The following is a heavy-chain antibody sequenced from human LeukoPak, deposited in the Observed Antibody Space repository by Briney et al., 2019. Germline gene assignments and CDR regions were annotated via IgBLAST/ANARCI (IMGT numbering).Heavy chain of an antibody. D-gene: IGHD6-13*01. CDR3: AVRNRSSWSPFDF. Sequence: ASVKVSCRASGYTFTNYGRSWVRQAPGQGREWMGLISAYNADTNYAPRLQGRVTMTTDTSTSTAYMELRSLRSDDTAVYYCAVRNRSSWSPFDFWGQGTLVTVSS. CDR1: GYTFTNYG. J-gene: IGHJ4*02. V-gene: IGHV1-18*04. CDR2: ISAYNADT.